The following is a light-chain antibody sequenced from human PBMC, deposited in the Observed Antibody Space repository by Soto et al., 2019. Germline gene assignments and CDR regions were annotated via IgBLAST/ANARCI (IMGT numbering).Light chain of an antibody. Sequence: EIVLTQSPGTLSLSPGERATLSCRASQSVSSNYLAWYQQKPGQAPRVLIYGASSRATGIPDRFSGSGSGTDFTLTISRLEPEDFAVYYCQQYGSSPLYTFGKGTKLEIK. CDR1: QSVSSNY. CDR3: QQYGSSPLYT. J-gene: IGKJ2*01. CDR2: GAS. V-gene: IGKV3-20*01.